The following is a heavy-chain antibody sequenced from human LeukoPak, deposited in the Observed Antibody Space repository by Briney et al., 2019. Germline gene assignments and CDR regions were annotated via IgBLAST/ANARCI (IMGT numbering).Heavy chain of an antibody. V-gene: IGHV4-31*03. J-gene: IGHJ4*02. CDR2: IYYSGST. Sequence: PSETLSLTCPVSSGSISSGVYYWSWIRQHPGEGLEWIGYIYYSGSTYYNPSLKSRVTISVDTSKNQFSLKLSSVTAADTAVYYCARGVRWLQLSYFDYWGQGTLVTVSS. D-gene: IGHD5-24*01. CDR1: SGSISSGVYY. CDR3: ARGVRWLQLSYFDY.